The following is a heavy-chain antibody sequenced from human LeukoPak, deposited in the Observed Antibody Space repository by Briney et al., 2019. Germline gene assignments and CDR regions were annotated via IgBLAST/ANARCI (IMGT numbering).Heavy chain of an antibody. CDR1: GFTFSSYA. CDR2: ISGSGVTT. D-gene: IGHD3-10*01. Sequence: GGSLRLSCAASGFTFSSYAMSWVRQAPGKGLEWVSAISGSGVTTYYADSVKGRFTISRDNSKNTLYLQMNSLRAEDTALYYCAKDRDYYLVGFFDYWGQGTLVTVS. V-gene: IGHV3-23*01. J-gene: IGHJ4*02. CDR3: AKDRDYYLVGFFDY.